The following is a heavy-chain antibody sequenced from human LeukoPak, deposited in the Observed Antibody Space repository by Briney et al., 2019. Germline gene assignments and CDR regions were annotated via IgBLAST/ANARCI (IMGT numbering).Heavy chain of an antibody. V-gene: IGHV3-21*01. CDR2: ISRTSSDI. CDR1: GFSFSRYS. J-gene: IGHJ6*03. CDR3: ARGSSGLERPGYYYYYYMDV. D-gene: IGHD1-1*01. Sequence: PGGSLRLSCAASGFSFSRYSMNWVRQAPGKGLEWVSSISRTSSDIYRADSVKGRFTISRDNAKNSLYLQMNSLRGEDTAVYYCARGSSGLERPGYYYYYYMDVWGKGTTVTVSS.